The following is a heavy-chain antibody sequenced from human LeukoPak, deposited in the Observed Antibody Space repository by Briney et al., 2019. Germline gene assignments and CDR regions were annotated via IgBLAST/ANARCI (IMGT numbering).Heavy chain of an antibody. CDR1: GFTFSSYG. V-gene: IGHV3-7*01. J-gene: IGHJ4*02. D-gene: IGHD1-1*01. Sequence: PGGSLRLSCAASGFTFSSYGMHWVRQAPGKGLEWVANIKPDGTEKYYVGSVQGRFTISRDNTKSSLYLQMNTLRGEDTAVYYCARGGTYWGQGTLVTVSS. CDR2: IKPDGTEK. CDR3: ARGGTY.